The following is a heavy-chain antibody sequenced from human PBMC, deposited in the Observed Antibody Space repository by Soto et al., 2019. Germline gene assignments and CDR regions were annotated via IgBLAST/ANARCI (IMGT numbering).Heavy chain of an antibody. CDR3: TKVYCSRPSCYFDYYATDV. CDR2: ISGSGGST. CDR1: GFTFNTYA. D-gene: IGHD2-2*01. J-gene: IGHJ6*02. Sequence: GGSLRLSCAASGFTFNTYAMSWVRQAPGKGLEWVSAISGSGGSTDYADSVRGRFTISRDNSKNTVYLQMNSLRAEDTAVEYCTKVYCSRPSCYFDYYATDVWGQGTAGTVS. V-gene: IGHV3-23*01.